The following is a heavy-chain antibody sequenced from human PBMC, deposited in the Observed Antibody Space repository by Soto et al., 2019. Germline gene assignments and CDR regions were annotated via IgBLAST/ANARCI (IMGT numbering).Heavy chain of an antibody. Sequence: SVKVSCKASGGTFSSYAISWVRQAPGQGLEWMGGIIPIFGTANYAQKFQGRVTITADESTSTAYMELSSLRSEDTAVYYCAREKGGYCSGGSCPLDAFDIWGQGTMVTVSS. CDR1: GGTFSSYA. J-gene: IGHJ3*02. D-gene: IGHD2-15*01. CDR2: IIPIFGTA. CDR3: AREKGGYCSGGSCPLDAFDI. V-gene: IGHV1-69*13.